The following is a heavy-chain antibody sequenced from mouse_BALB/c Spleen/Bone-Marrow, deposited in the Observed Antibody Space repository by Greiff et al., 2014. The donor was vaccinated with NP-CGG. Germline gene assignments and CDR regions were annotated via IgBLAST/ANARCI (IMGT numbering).Heavy chain of an antibody. D-gene: IGHD3-2*02. V-gene: IGHV5-6*01. J-gene: IGHJ2*01. CDR1: GFTFSSYG. CDR2: ISSGGSST. Sequence: DVHLVESGGDLVKPGGSLKLSCVASGFTFSSYGMSWVRQTPDKRLEWVANISSGGSSTYYPASVKGRFTISRDNAKSTLYLQMSSLNSEDTAMYYCTRRPLQANSYFDCWGQGTTLTVSS. CDR3: TRRPLQANSYFDC.